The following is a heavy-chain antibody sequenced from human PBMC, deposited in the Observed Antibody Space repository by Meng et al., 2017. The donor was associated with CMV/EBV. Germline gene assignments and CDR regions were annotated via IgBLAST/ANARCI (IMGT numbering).Heavy chain of an antibody. D-gene: IGHD3-10*01. CDR3: AGGYYGSGLDY. V-gene: IGHV1-69*10. Sequence: SVKVSCKASGGTFSSYAISWVRQAPGQGLEWMGGIIPILGIANYAQKFQGRVTFTADKSTSTAYMELSSLRSEDTAVYYCAGGYYGSGLDYWGQGTLVTSPQ. CDR2: IIPILGIA. CDR1: GGTFSSYA. J-gene: IGHJ4*02.